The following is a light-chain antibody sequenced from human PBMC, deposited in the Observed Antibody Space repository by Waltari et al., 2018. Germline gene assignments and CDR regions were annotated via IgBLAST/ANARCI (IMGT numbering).Light chain of an antibody. J-gene: IGLJ3*02. CDR1: SSDVGSYDR. CDR2: EVT. V-gene: IGLV2-18*02. CDR3: SSYADGTTWV. Sequence: QSALTQPPSVSGSPGQSVTIPCTGTSSDVGSYDRVPWFQQAPGPAPQSIIYEVTERPSGVPHRFSGSKSGNTASLTISGLQAEDEAYYYCSSYADGTTWVFGGGTKLTVL.